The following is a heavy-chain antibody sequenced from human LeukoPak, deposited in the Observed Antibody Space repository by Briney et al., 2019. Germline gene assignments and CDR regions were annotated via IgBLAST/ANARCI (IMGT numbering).Heavy chain of an antibody. D-gene: IGHD5-18*01. CDR1: GASITAYY. CDR3: ARDRPDGYTHGHYYYNMDV. J-gene: IGHJ6*03. CDR2: IYSTGDTDH. V-gene: IGHV4-4*07. Sequence: PSETLTLTCTVSGASITAYYWTWIRQSPGEGLEFIGRIYSTGDTDHNYNPSLASRVTISGDTSKNQVSLRLKSVTAADTAVYYCARDRPDGYTHGHYYYNMDVWGKGTTVTVSS.